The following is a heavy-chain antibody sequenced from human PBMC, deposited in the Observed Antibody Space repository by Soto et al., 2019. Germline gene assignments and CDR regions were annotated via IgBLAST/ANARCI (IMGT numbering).Heavy chain of an antibody. CDR2: IANNGGT. J-gene: IGHJ6*02. V-gene: IGHV4-59*08. CDR3: VRQGFGALHGLVDV. CDR1: GDSVSSYK. D-gene: IGHD3-10*01. Sequence: QVQLQESGPGLVKPSETLSLTCTVSGDSVSSYKWSWIRQTPGKGLEWIGDIANNGGTSYNPSLGSPRTRSVDPSTTRFSRRLNPVAAADAAVYYGVRQGFGALHGLVDVWGQGTTVTVSS.